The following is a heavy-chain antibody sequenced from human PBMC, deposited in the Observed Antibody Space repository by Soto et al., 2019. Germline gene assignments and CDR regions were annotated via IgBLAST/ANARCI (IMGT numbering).Heavy chain of an antibody. CDR2: INAGNGNT. V-gene: IGHV1-3*01. CDR1: GYTFTSYA. D-gene: IGHD6-19*01. CDR3: ARAVAVPADFDY. Sequence: ASVKVSCKASGYTFTSYAMHWVRQAPGQRLEWMGWINAGNGNTKYSQKFQGRVTTTRGTSASTAYMELSSLRSEDTAVYYCARAVAVPADFDYWGQGTLVTVS. J-gene: IGHJ4*02.